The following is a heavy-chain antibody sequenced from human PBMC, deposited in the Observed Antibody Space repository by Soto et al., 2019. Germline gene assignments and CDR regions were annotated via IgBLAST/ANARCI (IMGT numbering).Heavy chain of an antibody. V-gene: IGHV3-7*01. CDR2: IKQDGGEK. D-gene: IGHD2-15*01. CDR1: GFTFSSYW. CDR3: ARGDPYCGGGTCHPHWFDP. Sequence: ESGGGLVQPGGSLRLSCAASGFTFSSYWLSWVRQAPGKGLEWVANIKQDGGEKYYADSVKGRFTISRDNAENSLYLQMNSLRAEDTAVYYCARGDPYCGGGTCHPHWFDPWGQGTLVTVSS. J-gene: IGHJ5*02.